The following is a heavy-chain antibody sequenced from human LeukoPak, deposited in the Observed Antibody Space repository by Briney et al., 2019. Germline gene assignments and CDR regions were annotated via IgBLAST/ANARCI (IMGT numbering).Heavy chain of an antibody. Sequence: PGGSLRLSCAVSGFTLSNYGMSWVRQAPGKGLEWVAGISDSGGITNYADSVKGRFTISRDNPKNTLYLQMNSLRVEDTAVYFCAKRGVVIRVILVGFHKEAYYFDSWGQGARVTVSS. CDR3: AKRGVVIRVILVGFHKEAYYFDS. CDR2: ISDSGGIT. J-gene: IGHJ4*02. V-gene: IGHV3-23*01. CDR1: GFTLSNYG. D-gene: IGHD3-22*01.